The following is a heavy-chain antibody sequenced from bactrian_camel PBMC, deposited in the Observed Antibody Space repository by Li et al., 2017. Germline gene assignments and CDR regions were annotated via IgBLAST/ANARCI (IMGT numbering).Heavy chain of an antibody. J-gene: IGHJ4*01. V-gene: IGHV3S63*01. CDR3: AADSLPCTVTAGISGLEYEQ. D-gene: IGHD6*01. CDR1: AYILEQCG. Sequence: HVQLVESGGGEVQAGGSLKLTCAGSAYILEQCGMGWFRQAPGKGKREGVAQMDLNAGASGYADSVKGRFTISRDNGKNTLYLQMVSLKPEDTAMYYCAADSLPCTVTAGISGLEYEQWGQGTQVTVS. CDR2: MDLNAGAS.